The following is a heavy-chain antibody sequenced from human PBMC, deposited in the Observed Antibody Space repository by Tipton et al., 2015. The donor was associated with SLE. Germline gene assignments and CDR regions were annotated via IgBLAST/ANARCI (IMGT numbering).Heavy chain of an antibody. J-gene: IGHJ4*02. V-gene: IGHV4-59*12. D-gene: IGHD3-10*01. CDR1: GGSLTTYY. Sequence: TLSLTCAVSGGSLTTYYWSWIRQSPGKGLEWIGYFYYSGSTNYNPSLKSRVTMSVDTSKNHFSVKLSSVTAADTAVYYCATPGYFGSGSSVAYWGQGTLVAVSS. CDR3: ATPGYFGSGSSVAY. CDR2: FYYSGST.